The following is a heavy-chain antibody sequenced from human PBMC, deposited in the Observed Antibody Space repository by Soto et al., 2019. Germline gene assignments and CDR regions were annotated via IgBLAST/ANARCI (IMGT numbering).Heavy chain of an antibody. CDR3: GLEPTGTGGFDY. CDR2: IDLDIGDK. J-gene: IGHJ4*02. D-gene: IGHD7-27*01. CDR1: GHTFTGHH. V-gene: IGHV1-2*02. Sequence: QVQMVQSGAEVKKPGASVKVSCKASGHTFTGHHMHWVRQAPGQGLEWMGLIDLDIGDKKYAQKFQGRITWTSDTSITTAYMELRGLRSDDTAVYYCGLEPTGTGGFDYWGQGTLVTVS.